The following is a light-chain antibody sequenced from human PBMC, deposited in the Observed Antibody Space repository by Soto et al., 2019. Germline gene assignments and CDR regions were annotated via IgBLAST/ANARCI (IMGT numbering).Light chain of an antibody. V-gene: IGKV3-20*01. J-gene: IGKJ5*01. CDR1: QTVNNNY. CDR3: QQYGSSIT. CDR2: GTS. Sequence: EIVMTQSPATLSVSPGERATLSCRASQTVNNNYLAWYQHKPGQAPRLLIYGTSSRATGIPDRFSGSGSGTDFTLTISRLEPEDFAVYYCQQYGSSITFGQGTRLEIK.